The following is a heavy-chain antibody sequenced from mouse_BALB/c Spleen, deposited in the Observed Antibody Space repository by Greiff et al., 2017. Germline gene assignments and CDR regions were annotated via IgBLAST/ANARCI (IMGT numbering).Heavy chain of an antibody. CDR2: IDTSDSYT. D-gene: IGHD1-1*01. CDR1: GYTFTDYW. Sequence: QVQLKQPGAELVMPGASVKMSCKASGYTFTDYWMHWVKQRPGQGLEWIGAIDTSDSYTSYNQKFKGKATLTVDESSSTAYMQLSSLTSEDSAVYYCARGGGYYGSRIYYYAMDYWGQGTSVTVSS. V-gene: IGHV1-69*01. J-gene: IGHJ4*01. CDR3: ARGGGYYGSRIYYYAMDY.